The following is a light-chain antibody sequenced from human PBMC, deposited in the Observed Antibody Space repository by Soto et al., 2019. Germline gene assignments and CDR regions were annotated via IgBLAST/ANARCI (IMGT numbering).Light chain of an antibody. CDR3: QSYDSSLSGSV. CDR1: SSNIGAGYD. CDR2: GNS. V-gene: IGLV1-40*01. Sequence: QSVLTQPRSVSGAPGQRVTISCTGSSSNIGAGYDVHWYQQLPGTAPKLLIYGNSNRPSGVPDRFSGSKSGTSASLAITGLQAEDEAGYYCQSYDSSLSGSVFGGGTKVTVL. J-gene: IGLJ2*01.